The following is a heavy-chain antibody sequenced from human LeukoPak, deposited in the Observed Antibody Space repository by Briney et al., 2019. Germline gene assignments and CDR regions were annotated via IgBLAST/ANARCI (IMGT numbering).Heavy chain of an antibody. CDR1: GFTFSNYA. J-gene: IGHJ3*02. V-gene: IGHV3-21*01. CDR3: ARATYSGSYYSAFDI. Sequence: NAGGSLRLSCAASGFTFSNYAMNWVRQAPGKGLEWVSSISSSSSYIYYADSVKGRFTISRDNAKNSLYLQMNSLRAEDTAVYYCARATYSGSYYSAFDIWGQGTMVTVSS. D-gene: IGHD1-26*01. CDR2: ISSSSSYI.